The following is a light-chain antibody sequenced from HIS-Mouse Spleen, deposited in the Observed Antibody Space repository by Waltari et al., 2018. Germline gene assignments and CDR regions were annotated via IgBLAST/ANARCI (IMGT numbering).Light chain of an antibody. V-gene: IGLV3-10*01. CDR2: EDS. Sequence: SYELTQPPSVSVSPGQTARITCSGDALPKKSAYWYQQKSGQAPVLVIYEDSKRPSGSPERFSGSSSGTRATLTISGAQVEDEADYYCYSTDSSGNHRVFGGGTKLTVL. CDR1: ALPKKS. CDR3: YSTDSSGNHRV. J-gene: IGLJ2*01.